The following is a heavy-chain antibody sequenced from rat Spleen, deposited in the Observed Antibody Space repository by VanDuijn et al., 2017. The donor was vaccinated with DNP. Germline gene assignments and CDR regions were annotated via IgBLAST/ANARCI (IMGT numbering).Heavy chain of an antibody. CDR3: TSNPHIRTAAPFDY. J-gene: IGHJ2*01. CDR2: ISNSGDGT. Sequence: EVQLVESGGGLVQPGRSLKLSCAASGFTFSDYYMAWVRQAPTKGLEWVASISNSGDGTYYSDSVKGRFSLSRDNAKSTLYLQVNSLRSEDTATYYCTSNPHIRTAAPFDYWGQGVMVTVSS. V-gene: IGHV5-20*01. D-gene: IGHD3-8*01. CDR1: GFTFSDYY.